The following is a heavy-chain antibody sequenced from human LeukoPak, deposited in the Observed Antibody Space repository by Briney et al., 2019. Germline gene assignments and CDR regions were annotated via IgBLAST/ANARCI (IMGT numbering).Heavy chain of an antibody. Sequence: GGSLRLSCAPSQFTWMHWVRQAPGKGLVWVSHIKTDGSTTAYADSVKGRFTISRDNAKNTLYLQMNSLRAEDTGVYYCARGNQQLPRSTPDYWGQGTLVTVSS. CDR2: IKTDGSTT. D-gene: IGHD2-2*01. V-gene: IGHV3-74*01. J-gene: IGHJ4*02. CDR3: ARGNQQLPRSTPDY. CDR1: QFTW.